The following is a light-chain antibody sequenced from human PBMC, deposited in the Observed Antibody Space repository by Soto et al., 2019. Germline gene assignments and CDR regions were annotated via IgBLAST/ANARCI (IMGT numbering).Light chain of an antibody. Sequence: EIVLTQSAATLSLSPGERATLSCRASQSVSSYLAWYQQKPGQAPRLLIYDASSRPTDIPARFSGSGSGTDFTLTISSLEPEDAAVYYCQQRNVWPPVTFGQGTRLEIK. J-gene: IGKJ5*01. CDR2: DAS. V-gene: IGKV3-11*01. CDR3: QQRNVWPPVT. CDR1: QSVSSY.